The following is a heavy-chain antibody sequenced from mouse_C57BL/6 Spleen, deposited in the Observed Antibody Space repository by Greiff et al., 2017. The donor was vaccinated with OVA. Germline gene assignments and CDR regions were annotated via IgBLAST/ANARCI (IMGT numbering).Heavy chain of an antibody. CDR3: ARDRGYDGFAY. CDR1: GYSITSGYY. Sequence: EVKLQESGPGLVKPSQSLSLTCSVTGYSITSGYYWNWIRQFPGNKLEWMGYISYDGSNNYNPSLKNRISITRDTSKNQFFLKLNSVTTEDTTTYYCARDRGYDGFAYWGQGTLVTVSA. J-gene: IGHJ3*01. CDR2: ISYDGSN. D-gene: IGHD2-14*01. V-gene: IGHV3-6*01.